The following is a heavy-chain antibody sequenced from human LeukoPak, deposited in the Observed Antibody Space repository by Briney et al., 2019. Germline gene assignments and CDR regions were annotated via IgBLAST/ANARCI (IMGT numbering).Heavy chain of an antibody. D-gene: IGHD3-22*01. J-gene: IGHJ4*02. Sequence: SETLSLTCAVYGGSFSGYYWSWIRQPPGKGLEWIGEINHSGSTNYNPSLKSRVTISVDTSKNQFSLKLSSVTATDTAVYYCARGRWYYDSSGYSLFDYWGQGTLVTVSS. V-gene: IGHV4-34*01. CDR1: GGSFSGYY. CDR3: ARGRWYYDSSGYSLFDY. CDR2: INHSGST.